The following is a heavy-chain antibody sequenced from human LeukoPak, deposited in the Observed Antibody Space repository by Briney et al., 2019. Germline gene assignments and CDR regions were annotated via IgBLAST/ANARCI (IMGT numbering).Heavy chain of an antibody. V-gene: IGHV4-30-4*01. CDR3: ARVSGYSYYCDY. J-gene: IGHJ4*02. D-gene: IGHD3-22*01. CDR2: IYYSGST. CDR1: GGSISSGDYY. Sequence: SETLSLICTVSGGSISSGDYYWSWIRQPPGKGLEWIGYIYYSGSTYYNPSLKSRVTISVDTSKNQFSLKLSSVTAADTAVYYCARVSGYSYYCDYWGQGTLVTVSS.